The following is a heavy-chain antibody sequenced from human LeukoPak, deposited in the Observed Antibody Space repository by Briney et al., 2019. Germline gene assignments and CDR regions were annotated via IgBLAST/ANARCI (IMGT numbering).Heavy chain of an antibody. CDR2: ISWNSGSI. Sequence: GGSLRLSCGASGFTFDDYAMHWVRQAPGKGLEWVSGISWNSGSIGYADSVKGRFTISRDNAKNSLYLQMNSLRAEDTALYYCAKDMSYYDSSGFNYWGQGTLVTVSS. CDR3: AKDMSYYDSSGFNY. V-gene: IGHV3-9*01. J-gene: IGHJ4*02. CDR1: GFTFDDYA. D-gene: IGHD3-22*01.